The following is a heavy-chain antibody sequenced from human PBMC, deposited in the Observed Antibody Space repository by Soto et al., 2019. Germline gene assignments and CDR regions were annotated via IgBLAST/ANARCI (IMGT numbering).Heavy chain of an antibody. CDR2: ISAYNGNT. D-gene: IGHD2-15*01. V-gene: IGHV1-18*01. CDR3: ARDQKVVAATPPGGMDV. J-gene: IGHJ6*02. CDR1: GCTFTSYG. Sequence: ASVKVSCKASGCTFTSYGISWVRQAPGQGREWMGWISAYNGNTNYAQKLQGRVTMTTDTSTSTAYMELRSLRSGDTAVYYCARDQKVVAATPPGGMDVWGQGTTVTVSS.